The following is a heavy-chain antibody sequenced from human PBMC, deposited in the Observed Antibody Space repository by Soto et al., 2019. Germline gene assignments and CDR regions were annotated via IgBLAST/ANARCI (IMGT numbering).Heavy chain of an antibody. D-gene: IGHD3-3*01. J-gene: IGHJ6*02. CDR2: ISAYNGNT. CDR1: GYTFTSYY. V-gene: IGHV1-18*04. Sequence: ASVKVSCKASGYTFTSYYMHWVRQAPGQGLEWMGWISAYNGNTNYAQKLQGRVTMTTDTSTSTAYMELRSLRSDDTAVYYCARELKEASYYDFWSGYPMHYYGMDVWGRGTTVTVSS. CDR3: ARELKEASYYDFWSGYPMHYYGMDV.